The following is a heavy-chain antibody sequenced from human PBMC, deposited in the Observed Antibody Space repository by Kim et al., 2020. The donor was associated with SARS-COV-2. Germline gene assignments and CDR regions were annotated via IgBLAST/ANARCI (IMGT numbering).Heavy chain of an antibody. CDR2: IYPGDSDT. J-gene: IGHJ5*02. Sequence: GESLKISCKGSGYSFTSYWIGWVRQMPGKGLEWMGIIYPGDSDTRYSPSFQGQVTISADKSISTAYLQWSSLKASDTAMYYCARGVVPAAPSLNWFDPWGQGTLVTVSS. CDR1: GYSFTSYW. CDR3: ARGVVPAAPSLNWFDP. V-gene: IGHV5-51*01. D-gene: IGHD2-2*01.